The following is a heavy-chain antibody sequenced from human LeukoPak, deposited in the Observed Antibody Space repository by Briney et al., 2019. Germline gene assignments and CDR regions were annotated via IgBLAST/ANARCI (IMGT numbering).Heavy chain of an antibody. D-gene: IGHD3-3*01. V-gene: IGHV1-2*02. Sequence: ASVKVSCKASGYTFTGYYIHWVRPAPGQGLEWMGWINPISGSTNYAQKLLGRVTMTTDTAISTAYMELSRLRSDDTAVYYCARETSSTSLPSLRLYIEFWSGSGQRDYWGQGTMVTVSS. J-gene: IGHJ4*02. CDR1: GYTFTGYY. CDR3: ARETSSTSLPSLRLYIEFWSGSGQRDY. CDR2: INPISGST.